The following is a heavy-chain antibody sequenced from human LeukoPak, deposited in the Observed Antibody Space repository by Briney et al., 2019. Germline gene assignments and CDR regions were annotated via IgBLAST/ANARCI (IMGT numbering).Heavy chain of an antibody. CDR3: AKDQGYCSGGSCPTLDY. V-gene: IGHV3-23*01. J-gene: IGHJ4*02. CDR2: ISGSGGST. Sequence: GGSLRLSCAASGFTFSSYAMSWVRQAPGKGLEWVSAISGSGGSTYYAGSVKGRFTISRDNSKNTLYLQMNSLRAEDTAVYYCAKDQGYCSGGSCPTLDYWGQGTLVTVSS. CDR1: GFTFSSYA. D-gene: IGHD2-15*01.